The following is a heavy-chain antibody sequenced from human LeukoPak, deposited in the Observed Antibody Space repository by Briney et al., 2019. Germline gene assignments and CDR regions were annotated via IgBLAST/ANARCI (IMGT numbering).Heavy chain of an antibody. D-gene: IGHD3-3*01. Sequence: GASVKVSCKFSGNTLRELPIQWVRQAGGKGLEWMAGFDPENAEIVYAQNFQGRVTMTEDTSTNTAYMELTSLTSDDTALYYCATRGSDFWSGFDYWGQGTQVTVSS. J-gene: IGHJ4*02. V-gene: IGHV1-24*01. CDR2: FDPENAEI. CDR3: ATRGSDFWSGFDY. CDR1: GNTLRELP.